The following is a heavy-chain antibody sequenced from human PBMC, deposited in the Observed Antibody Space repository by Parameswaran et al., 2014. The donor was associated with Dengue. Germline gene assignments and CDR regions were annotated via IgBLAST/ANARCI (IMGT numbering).Heavy chain of an antibody. V-gene: IGHV2-70*11. CDR2: IDWDDDK. Sequence: ARWIRQPPGKALEWLARIDWDDDKYYSTSLKTRLTISKDTSKNQVVLTMTNMDPVDTATYYCALTSYYDILTGGEGWFDPWGQGTLVTVSS. CDR3: ALTSYYDILTGGEGWFDP. D-gene: IGHD3-9*01. J-gene: IGHJ5*02.